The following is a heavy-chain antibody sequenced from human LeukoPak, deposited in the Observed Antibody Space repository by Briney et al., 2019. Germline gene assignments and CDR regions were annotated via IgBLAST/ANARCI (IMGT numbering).Heavy chain of an antibody. CDR2: ISTSSNYI. J-gene: IGHJ6*03. CDR1: EFTFSNYS. V-gene: IGHV3-21*01. CDR3: AREHYFYYMDG. Sequence: PGGSLRLSCTASEFTFSNYSMNWVRQAPGKGLEWVSSISTSSNYIYYADSVKGRFTISRDNAKNSLYLQMNSLRAEDTAVYFCAREHYFYYMDGWDKGTTVTVSS.